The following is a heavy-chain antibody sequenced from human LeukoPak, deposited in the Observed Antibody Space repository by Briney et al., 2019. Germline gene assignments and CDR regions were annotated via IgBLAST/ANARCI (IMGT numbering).Heavy chain of an antibody. J-gene: IGHJ4*02. D-gene: IGHD1-26*01. CDR2: ISGSGDTT. Sequence: GGSLRLSCAASGFTFSSYAMNWVRQAPGKGLEWVSFISGSGDTTYYADSVKGRFTISRDNSKNTLYLQMNSLRAEDAAVYYCAKSRGESRGASNYWGQGTLVTVSS. V-gene: IGHV3-23*01. CDR1: GFTFSSYA. CDR3: AKSRGESRGASNY.